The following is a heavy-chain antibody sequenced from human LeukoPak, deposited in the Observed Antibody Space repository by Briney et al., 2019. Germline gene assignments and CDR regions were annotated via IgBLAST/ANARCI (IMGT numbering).Heavy chain of an antibody. Sequence: GASVTVSRTSSGYTFTIYAMHGVRQAPGQRFEWLGWINAGNGNTKYSQKFQGRVTITRDTSASTAYMELNSLRSEDTAVYYCARVPGDSSGYYYYYYGMDVWGQGTTVTVSS. CDR2: INAGNGNT. D-gene: IGHD3-22*01. J-gene: IGHJ6*02. CDR1: GYTFTIYA. CDR3: ARVPGDSSGYYYYYYGMDV. V-gene: IGHV1-3*01.